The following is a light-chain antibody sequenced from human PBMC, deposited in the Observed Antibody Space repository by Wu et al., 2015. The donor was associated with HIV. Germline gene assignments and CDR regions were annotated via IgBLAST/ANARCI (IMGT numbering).Light chain of an antibody. Sequence: EIVLTQSPGTLSLSPGQRATLSCRASQSVTSDYLAWYQQKPGQAPRLLIYGASSRATGIPDRFSGSGSGTDFTLTIRRPEPEDIAVYYCQQYGSSPYTFGQGTQAGDQT. CDR1: QSVTSDY. V-gene: IGKV3-20*01. CDR2: GAS. J-gene: IGKJ2*01. CDR3: QQYGSSPYT.